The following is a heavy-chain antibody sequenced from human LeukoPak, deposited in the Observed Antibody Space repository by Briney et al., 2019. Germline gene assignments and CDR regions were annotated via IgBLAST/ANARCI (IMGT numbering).Heavy chain of an antibody. CDR1: GDSISSYY. D-gene: IGHD3-10*01. V-gene: IGHV4-59*01. Sequence: PETLSLTCTVPGDSISSYYWSSIRHPPGKRLWRIGYVYYSGSTNYNPSLKSRVTISVSTSKNQFSLKLRSVTAADTAVYFCAREASRAGTYYFDYWGQGTLLTVSS. CDR3: AREASRAGTYYFDY. J-gene: IGHJ4*02. CDR2: VYYSGST.